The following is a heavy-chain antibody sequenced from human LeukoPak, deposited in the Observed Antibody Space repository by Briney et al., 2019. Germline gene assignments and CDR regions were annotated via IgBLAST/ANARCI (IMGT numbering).Heavy chain of an antibody. CDR2: SSWNSGSR. J-gene: IGHJ4*02. CDR1: GFTFDDYA. CDR3: AKDTSSSLGATTATYFDY. D-gene: IGHD1-26*01. V-gene: IGHV3-9*01. Sequence: GGSLRLSCAASGFTFDDYAMHWVRQAPGKGLEWVSGSSWNSGSRGYADSVKGRFAISRDNAKNSLYLQMNSLRAEDTALYYCAKDTSSSLGATTATYFDYWGQGTLVTVSS.